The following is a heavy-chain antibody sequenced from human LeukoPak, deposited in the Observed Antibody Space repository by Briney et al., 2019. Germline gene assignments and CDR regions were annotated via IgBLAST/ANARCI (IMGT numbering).Heavy chain of an antibody. CDR1: GYSINSGFY. D-gene: IGHD3-3*01. Sequence: PSETLSLTCAVSGYSINSGFYWGWIRHPPGKGLEWIGSVYRSGNTYYNPSLTSRVTISVDTSKNHFSLKLSSVTAADTAIYYCARNALRFFYYFDYWGQGTVVTVSS. V-gene: IGHV4-38-2*01. CDR3: ARNALRFFYYFDY. CDR2: VYRSGNT. J-gene: IGHJ4*02.